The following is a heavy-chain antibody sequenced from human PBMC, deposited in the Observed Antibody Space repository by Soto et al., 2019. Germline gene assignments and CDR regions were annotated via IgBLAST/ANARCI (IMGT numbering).Heavy chain of an antibody. Sequence: QVQLVQSGAEVKKPGASVQVSCKASGYTFGNYDINWVRQATGQGLEWMGWMDPNSGNTGYAHKFQGRVTMSRNISISTADMELSSLGSDDTAVYYGVIMAASVSLNWPDPWGQGTLVTVSA. D-gene: IGHD2-8*01. CDR1: GYTFGNYD. CDR3: VIMAASVSLNWPDP. J-gene: IGHJ5*02. V-gene: IGHV1-8*01. CDR2: MDPNSGNT.